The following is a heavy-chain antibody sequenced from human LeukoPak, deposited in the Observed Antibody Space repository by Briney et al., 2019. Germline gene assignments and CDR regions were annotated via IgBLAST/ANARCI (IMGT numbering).Heavy chain of an antibody. CDR3: ARSRGYCGGEAQCDFTY. Sequence: PGRSLRLSCAAFGFTFSSYAMHWVRQAPGKGLEWVSAISGSGGSTYYADSVKGRFTISRDNSRKTLSLQMNTLRIEDTAVYYCARSRGYCGGEAQCDFTYWGQGTLVTVSS. V-gene: IGHV3-23*01. CDR1: GFTFSSYA. J-gene: IGHJ4*02. D-gene: IGHD2-21*01. CDR2: ISGSGGST.